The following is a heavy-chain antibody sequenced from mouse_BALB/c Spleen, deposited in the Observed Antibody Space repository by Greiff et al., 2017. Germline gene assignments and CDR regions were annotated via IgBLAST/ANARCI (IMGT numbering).Heavy chain of an antibody. CDR2: ISYSGST. Sequence: ESGPGLVKPSQSLSLTCTVTGYSITSDYAWNWIRQFPGNKLEWMGYISYSGSTSYNPSLKSRISITRDTSKNQFFLQLNSVTTEDTATYYCARHYGRTPGFAYWGQGTLVTVSA. V-gene: IGHV3-2*02. CDR1: GYSITSDYA. D-gene: IGHD1-1*01. CDR3: ARHYGRTPGFAY. J-gene: IGHJ3*01.